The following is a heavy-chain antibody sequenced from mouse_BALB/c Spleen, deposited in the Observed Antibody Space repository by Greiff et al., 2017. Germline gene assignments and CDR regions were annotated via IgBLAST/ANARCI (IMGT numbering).Heavy chain of an antibody. CDR1: GFNIKDTY. J-gene: IGHJ3*01. CDR2: IDPANGNT. V-gene: IGHV14-3*02. CDR3: ARGLAWCAY. D-gene: IGHD4-1*01. Sequence: VQLKESGAELVKPGASVKLSCTASGFNIKDTYMHWVKQRPEQGLEWIGRIDPANGNTKYDPKFQGKATITADTSSNTAYLQLSSLTSEDTAVYYCARGLAWCAYWGQGTLVTVSA.